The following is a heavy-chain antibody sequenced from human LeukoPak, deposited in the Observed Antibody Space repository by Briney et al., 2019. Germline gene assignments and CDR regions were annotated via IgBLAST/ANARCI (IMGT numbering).Heavy chain of an antibody. CDR3: ATGRDPYKTGH. Sequence: SETLSLTCTFSAGSFSPAHWSWMRQPPGKGLEWIGVICDNGNTDYNPSLKSRVTTSVDTSKSQFSLKLNSLAAADTAVYYCATGRDPYKTGHWGQGTLVTVSS. CDR1: AGSFSPAH. J-gene: IGHJ4*02. D-gene: IGHD5-24*01. CDR2: ICDNGNT. V-gene: IGHV4-59*03.